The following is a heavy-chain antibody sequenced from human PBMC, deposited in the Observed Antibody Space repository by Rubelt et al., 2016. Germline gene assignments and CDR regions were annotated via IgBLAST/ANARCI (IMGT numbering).Heavy chain of an antibody. CDR3: ARDSSCRSNSCYGAFDI. CDR1: GFTFDDYG. D-gene: IGHD2-2*01. CDR2: INWNGDST. V-gene: IGHV3-20*01. Sequence: EVQLVESGGGVVRPGVSLRLSCEASGFTFDDYGMSWVRQAPGKGLEWVAGINWNGDSTSYADSVKGRFTISRDNAKNSLYLQMNSLRAEDTALYHCARDSSCRSNSCYGAFDIWGQGTKVTVSS. J-gene: IGHJ3*02.